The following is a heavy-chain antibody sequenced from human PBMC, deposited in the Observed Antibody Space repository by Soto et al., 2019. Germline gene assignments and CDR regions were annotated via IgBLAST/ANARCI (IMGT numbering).Heavy chain of an antibody. CDR1: GFSSSSYG. V-gene: IGHV3-30*18. D-gene: IGHD2-15*01. Sequence: GAALRLSRAASGFSSSSYGIHWFRQAQDKGQEWVADISYDGSNKYYADSVKGRFTISRDNSKNTLYLQMNSMRAEDTAVYYCANLAKPGGLLYGMDVWGQGTTLTVSS. CDR3: ANLAKPGGLLYGMDV. J-gene: IGHJ6*02. CDR2: ISYDGSNK.